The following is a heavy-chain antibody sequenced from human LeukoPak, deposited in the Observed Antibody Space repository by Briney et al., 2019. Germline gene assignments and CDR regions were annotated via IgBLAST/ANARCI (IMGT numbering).Heavy chain of an antibody. D-gene: IGHD3-22*01. CDR1: GGSISSSSYY. CDR3: ASKRSGYYSGFFDY. CDR2: IYYSGST. V-gene: IGHV4-39*01. J-gene: IGHJ4*02. Sequence: SETLSLTCTVSGGSISSSSYYWGWIRQPPGKGLEWIGSIYYSGSTYYSPSLKSRVTISVDTSKNQFSLKLSSLTAADTAVYYCASKRSGYYSGFFDYWGQGTLVTVSS.